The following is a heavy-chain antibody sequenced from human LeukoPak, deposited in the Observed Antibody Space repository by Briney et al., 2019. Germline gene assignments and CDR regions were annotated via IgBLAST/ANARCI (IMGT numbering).Heavy chain of an antibody. CDR2: INPNSGGT. Sequence: VGSVTVSCKASGYTFTGYYMHWVRQAPGQGLEWMGWINPNSGGTNYAQKFQGRVTMTRDTSISTAYMELSRLRSEDTAVYYCARGVAAAGTEDWFDPWGQGTLVTVSS. V-gene: IGHV1-2*02. J-gene: IGHJ5*02. CDR1: GYTFTGYY. CDR3: ARGVAAAGTEDWFDP. D-gene: IGHD6-13*01.